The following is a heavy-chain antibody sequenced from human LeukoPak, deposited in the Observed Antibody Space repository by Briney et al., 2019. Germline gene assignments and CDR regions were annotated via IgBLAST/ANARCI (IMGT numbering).Heavy chain of an antibody. CDR2: IIPILGIA. CDR3: ARDFGIAVAGNWFDP. D-gene: IGHD6-19*01. Sequence: SVKVSCKASGGTFSSYAISWVRQAPGQGLEWMGRIIPILGIANYAQKFQGGVTITADKSTSTAYMELSSLRSEDTAVYYCARDFGIAVAGNWFDPWGQGTLVTVSS. CDR1: GGTFSSYA. V-gene: IGHV1-69*04. J-gene: IGHJ5*02.